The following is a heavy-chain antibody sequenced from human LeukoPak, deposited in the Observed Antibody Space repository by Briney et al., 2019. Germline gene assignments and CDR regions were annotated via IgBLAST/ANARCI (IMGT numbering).Heavy chain of an antibody. CDR1: GFTFSSYS. J-gene: IGHJ4*02. V-gene: IGHV3-21*01. CDR3: AREGAAAGYYFDY. CDR2: ISSSSSYI. D-gene: IGHD6-13*01. Sequence: GGSLRLSCAASGFTFSSYSMNWVRQAPGTGLEWVSSISSSSSYIYYADSVKGRFTISRDNAKNSLYLQMNSLRAEDTAVYYCAREGAAAGYYFDYWGQGTLVTVSS.